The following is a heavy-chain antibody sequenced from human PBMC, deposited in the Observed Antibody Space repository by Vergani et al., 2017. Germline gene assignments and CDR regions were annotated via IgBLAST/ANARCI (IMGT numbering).Heavy chain of an antibody. D-gene: IGHD2-2*01. CDR1: GGSISSGGYY. Sequence: QVQLQESGPGLVKPSQTLSLTCTVSGGSISSGGYYWSWIRQHPGKGLEWIGYIYYSGSTYYNPSLKSRVTISVDTSKNQFSLKLSSVTAADTAVYYCARVAVCSSTSCYSYYYYYGMDVWGQGTTVTVSS. CDR2: IYYSGST. V-gene: IGHV4-31*03. CDR3: ARVAVCSSTSCYSYYYYYGMDV. J-gene: IGHJ6*02.